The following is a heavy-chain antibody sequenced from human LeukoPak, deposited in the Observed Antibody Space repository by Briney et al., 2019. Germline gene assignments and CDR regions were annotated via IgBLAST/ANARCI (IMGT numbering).Heavy chain of an antibody. CDR2: ISSSSSYI. CDR3: AKGIAVAGRPFDY. Sequence: GGSLRLSCAASGFTFSSYSMNWVRQAPGKGLEWVSSISSSSSYIYYADSVKGRFTISRDNAKNSLYLEMNSLRAEDTALYYCAKGIAVAGRPFDYWGQGTLVTVSS. D-gene: IGHD6-19*01. CDR1: GFTFSSYS. J-gene: IGHJ4*02. V-gene: IGHV3-21*04.